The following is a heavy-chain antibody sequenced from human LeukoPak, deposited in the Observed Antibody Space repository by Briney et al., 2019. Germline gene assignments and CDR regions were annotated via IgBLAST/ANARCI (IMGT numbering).Heavy chain of an antibody. V-gene: IGHV1-69*13. J-gene: IGHJ4*02. Sequence: SVKVSCRASGGTFRSYAISWVRQAPGQGLEWMGGIIPIFGTANYAQKFQGRVTITADESTSTAYMELSSLRSEDTAVYYCARDGEYGTGSYYRGCFDYWGQGILVTVSS. CDR3: ARDGEYGTGSYYRGCFDY. CDR2: IIPIFGTA. D-gene: IGHD3-10*01. CDR1: GGTFRSYA.